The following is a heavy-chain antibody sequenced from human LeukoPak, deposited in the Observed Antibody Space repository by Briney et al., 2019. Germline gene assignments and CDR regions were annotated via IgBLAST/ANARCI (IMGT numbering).Heavy chain of an antibody. D-gene: IGHD6-19*01. CDR1: GFTFSSYW. CDR3: AKGVRMQWLVLYYFDY. V-gene: IGHV3-74*01. CDR2: INSDGSST. Sequence: GGSLRLSCAASGFTFSSYWMHWVRQAPGKGLVWVSRINSDGSSTSYADSVKGRFTISRDNSKNTLYLQMNSLRAEDTAVYYCAKGVRMQWLVLYYFDYWGQGTLVTVSS. J-gene: IGHJ4*02.